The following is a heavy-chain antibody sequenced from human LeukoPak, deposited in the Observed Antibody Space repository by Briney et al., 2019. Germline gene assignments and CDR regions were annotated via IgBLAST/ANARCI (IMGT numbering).Heavy chain of an antibody. D-gene: IGHD4-23*01. CDR1: GFSFSGYS. CDR2: ITSSSSDI. J-gene: IGHJ3*01. V-gene: IGHV3-21*01. CDR3: VTLTTAVSEHAFDL. Sequence: PGGSLRLSCAASGFSFSGYSMTWVRQSPGTGLEWVASITSSSSDIYSAGSLKGRFSISRDNAKNTVSLQMNSLRAEDTAVYYCVTLTTAVSEHAFDLWGQGTVVTVSS.